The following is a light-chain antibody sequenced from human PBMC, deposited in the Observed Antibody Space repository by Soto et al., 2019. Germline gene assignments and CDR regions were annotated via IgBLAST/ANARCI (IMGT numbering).Light chain of an antibody. Sequence: QSALTQPASVSGSPGQSITISCTGTSSDVGGYNYVSWYQQHPGKAPKLMIYDVTNRPSGVSNRFSGSKSGSTAFLTISGLQAEDEASYYCTSYTGTSTHVVFGGGTKLTVL. CDR1: SSDVGGYNY. V-gene: IGLV2-14*01. CDR2: DVT. CDR3: TSYTGTSTHVV. J-gene: IGLJ2*01.